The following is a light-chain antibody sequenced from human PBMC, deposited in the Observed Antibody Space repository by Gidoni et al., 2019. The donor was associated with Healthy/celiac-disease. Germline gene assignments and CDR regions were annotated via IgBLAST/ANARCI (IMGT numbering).Light chain of an antibody. CDR1: QSISSY. J-gene: IGKJ3*01. V-gene: IGKV1-39*01. CDR2: AAS. CDR3: QQSYSTGVT. Sequence: DIQMTQSPSSLSASVGDRVTITCRASQSISSYLNWYQQKPGKAPKPLIYAASSLQSGVPSRFSGSGSGTDFTLTISSLQPEDFATYYCQQSYSTGVTFGHGTKVDIK.